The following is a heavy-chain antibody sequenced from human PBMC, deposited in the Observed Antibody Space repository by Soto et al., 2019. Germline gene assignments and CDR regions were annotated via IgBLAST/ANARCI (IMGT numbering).Heavy chain of an antibody. CDR1: GFKFSTFL. D-gene: IGHD3-10*01. Sequence: EVQLVESGGGLVQPGGSLRLSCAASGFKFSTFLMQWVRQAPGKGLVWVSRINGDGSGTVYAGSVKGRFTISRDNAKNTLYLQVNSLRAEDTAVYYCVRDTEFWGQGTQVTVSS. V-gene: IGHV3-74*01. CDR2: INGDGSGT. J-gene: IGHJ4*02. CDR3: VRDTEF.